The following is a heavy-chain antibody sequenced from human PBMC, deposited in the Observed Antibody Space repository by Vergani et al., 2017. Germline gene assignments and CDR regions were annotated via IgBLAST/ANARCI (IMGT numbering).Heavy chain of an antibody. Sequence: QVQLVQSGAEVKKPGSSVKVSCKASGGTFSSYAISWVRQAPGQGLEWMGGIIPIFGTANYAQKFQGRVTITADESTSTAYMELSSLRSEDTAVYYCARVKRGLLKSHLDDAFDIWGQGTMVTVSS. D-gene: IGHD2-15*01. J-gene: IGHJ3*02. V-gene: IGHV1-69*01. CDR1: GGTFSSYA. CDR3: ARVKRGLLKSHLDDAFDI. CDR2: IIPIFGTA.